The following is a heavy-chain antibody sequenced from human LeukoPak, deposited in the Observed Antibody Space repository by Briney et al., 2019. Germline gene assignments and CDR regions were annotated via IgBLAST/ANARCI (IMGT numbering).Heavy chain of an antibody. J-gene: IGHJ5*02. CDR3: ARGFGQFDP. CDR2: IYYSGST. D-gene: IGHD3-16*01. V-gene: IGHV4-59*01. CDR1: GGSISSYY. Sequence: SETLSLTCTVSGGSISSYYWSWIRQPPGKGLEWIGYIYYSGSTNYNPSLKSRVTISVDTSKNQFSLKLSSVTAADTAVYYCARGFGQFDPWGQGTLVTVSS.